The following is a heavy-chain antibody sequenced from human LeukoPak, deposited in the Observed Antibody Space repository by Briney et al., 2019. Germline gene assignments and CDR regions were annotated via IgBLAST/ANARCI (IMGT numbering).Heavy chain of an antibody. V-gene: IGHV1-69*06. J-gene: IGHJ4*02. Sequence: SVKVSCKASGGSLNNYGVSWLRQAPGQGLEWMGRIISMFGTTIYAEKFQGRVTISADKSTDTAYVGVSRLSSDDTAVYYCATDLQSDFWTGYYWDFWGQGTLVTVSS. CDR2: IISMFGTT. CDR1: GGSLNNYG. CDR3: ATDLQSDFWTGYYWDF. D-gene: IGHD3/OR15-3a*01.